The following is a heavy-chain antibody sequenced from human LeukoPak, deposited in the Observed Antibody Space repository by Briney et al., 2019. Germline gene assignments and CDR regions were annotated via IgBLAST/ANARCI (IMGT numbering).Heavy chain of an antibody. CDR1: GGSISSYY. CDR3: ARTVPPPVCSFTTCPPTPSFYYYYMDV. V-gene: IGHV4-59*01. J-gene: IGHJ6*03. Sequence: SETLSLTCTVSGGSISSYYWSWIRQPPGKGLEWIGFVYYSGNTNYNPSLKSRTTISIDTSKNQFSLRLRSVTAADTAVYYCARTVPPPVCSFTTCPPTPSFYYYYMDVWGKGTTVTVPS. D-gene: IGHD2-2*01. CDR2: VYYSGNT.